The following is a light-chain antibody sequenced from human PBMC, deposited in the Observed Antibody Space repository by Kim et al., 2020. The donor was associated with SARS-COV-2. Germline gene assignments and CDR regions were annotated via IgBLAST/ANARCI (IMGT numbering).Light chain of an antibody. J-gene: IGLJ3*02. Sequence: QSALTQAASVSGTPGQSITIPCTGPTSDVGDNKYISWYQQLPGKAPKLVIYNVRSRPSGVSNRFSGSKSGNTASLTISGLQAEDEADYFCSSYTTDSGWVFGSGTQLTVL. CDR2: NVR. CDR3: SSYTTDSGWV. CDR1: TSDVGDNKY. V-gene: IGLV2-14*03.